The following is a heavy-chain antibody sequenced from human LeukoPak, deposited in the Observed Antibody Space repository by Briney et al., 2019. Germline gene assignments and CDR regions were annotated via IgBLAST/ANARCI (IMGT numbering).Heavy chain of an antibody. CDR1: GFTFSSYA. Sequence: GGSLRLSRAASGFTFSSYAMSWVRQAPGKGLEWVSAISGSGGSTYYADSVKGRFTISRDNSKNTLYLQMNSLRAEDTAVYYCAKDWGRYCSSTSCYGGGVFDYWGQGTLVTVSS. J-gene: IGHJ4*02. CDR3: AKDWGRYCSSTSCYGGGVFDY. V-gene: IGHV3-23*01. CDR2: ISGSGGST. D-gene: IGHD2-2*01.